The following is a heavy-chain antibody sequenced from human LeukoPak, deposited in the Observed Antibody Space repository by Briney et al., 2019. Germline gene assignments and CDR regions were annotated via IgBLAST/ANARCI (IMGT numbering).Heavy chain of an antibody. Sequence: GGSLRLSCAASGFTFSSYGMHWVRQAPGKGLEWVAFISYDGSNKYYADSVKGRFTISRDNSKNTLYLQMNSLRAEDTAVYYCATAFVVVPAAKPYDYYYGMDVWGQGTTVTVSS. CDR3: ATAFVVVPAAKPYDYYYGMDV. CDR2: ISYDGSNK. D-gene: IGHD2-2*02. V-gene: IGHV3-30*03. CDR1: GFTFSSYG. J-gene: IGHJ6*02.